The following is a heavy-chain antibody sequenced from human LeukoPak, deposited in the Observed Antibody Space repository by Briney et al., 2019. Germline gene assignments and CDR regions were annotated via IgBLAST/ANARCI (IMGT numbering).Heavy chain of an antibody. Sequence: GGSLRLSCAASGFTVSSNYMSWVRQAPGKGLVWVSVIYSGGRTYYADSVKGRFTISRDNSKNTVNLQMNSLRAEDTAVYYCAKDQESYYYGSGSSPPFDYWGQGTLVTVSS. J-gene: IGHJ4*02. V-gene: IGHV3-53*01. CDR3: AKDQESYYYGSGSSPPFDY. CDR2: IYSGGRT. CDR1: GFTVSSNY. D-gene: IGHD3-10*01.